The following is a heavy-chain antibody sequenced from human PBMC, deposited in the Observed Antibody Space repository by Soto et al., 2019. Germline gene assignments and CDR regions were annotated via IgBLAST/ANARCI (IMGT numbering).Heavy chain of an antibody. CDR2: ISGSGGST. J-gene: IGHJ4*02. CDR1: GFTFSSYA. CDR3: AKDRRFLEWLLFSLFDY. D-gene: IGHD3-3*01. V-gene: IGHV3-23*01. Sequence: GGSLRLSCAASGFTFSSYAMSWVRQAPGKWLEWVSAISGSGGSTYYADSVKGRFTISRDNSKNTLYLQMNSLRAEDTAVYYCAKDRRFLEWLLFSLFDYWGQGXLVTVYS.